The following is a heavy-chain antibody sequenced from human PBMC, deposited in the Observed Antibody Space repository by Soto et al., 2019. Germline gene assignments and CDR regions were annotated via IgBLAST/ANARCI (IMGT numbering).Heavy chain of an antibody. CDR1: GGTFSRHA. D-gene: IGHD3-22*01. CDR2: IIPIFGTA. V-gene: IGHV1-69*01. Sequence: QVQLVQSGAEVRKPGSSVKVSCKASGGTFSRHAVSWVRQAPGQGLEWMGGIIPIFGTANHAQKFQGRVTIIADESTSIVYKELSSLRSEDTAMYYCGRGWGYDSNDYYYAYWGQGTLVIVSS. CDR3: GRGWGYDSNDYYYAY. J-gene: IGHJ4*02.